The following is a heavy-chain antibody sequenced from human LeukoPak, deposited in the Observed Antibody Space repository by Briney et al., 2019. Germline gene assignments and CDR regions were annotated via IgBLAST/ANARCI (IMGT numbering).Heavy chain of an antibody. Sequence: SETLSLPCAVYGGSFRGYYGTWIRRPPGKGREWIGEINHSGSTNYNPSLKSRVTISVDTSKNQFSLKLSSVTAADTAVYYCARTRSYALQDFDYWGQGTLVTVSS. D-gene: IGHD2-2*01. J-gene: IGHJ4*02. CDR3: ARTRSYALQDFDY. CDR1: GGSFRGYY. V-gene: IGHV4-34*01. CDR2: INHSGST.